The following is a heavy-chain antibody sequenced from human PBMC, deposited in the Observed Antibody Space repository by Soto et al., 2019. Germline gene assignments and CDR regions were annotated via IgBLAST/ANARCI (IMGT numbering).Heavy chain of an antibody. D-gene: IGHD3-3*01. J-gene: IGHJ4*02. CDR2: ISGSGGST. CDR1: GFTFSSSA. Sequence: EVQLLDSGGGLVQPGGSLRLSCAASGFTFSSSAMSWVRQAPGKGLQWVSVISGSGGSTYYADSVKGRFTISRDNSKNTMYLQMDSLRAEDTAVYYCARGQYYAFWSAYDYWGQGALVTVSS. V-gene: IGHV3-23*01. CDR3: ARGQYYAFWSAYDY.